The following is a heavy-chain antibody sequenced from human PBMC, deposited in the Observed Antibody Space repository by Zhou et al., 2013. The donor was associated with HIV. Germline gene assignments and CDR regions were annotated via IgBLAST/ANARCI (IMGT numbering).Heavy chain of an antibody. J-gene: IGHJ4*02. CDR3: ARGKWFGELIDS. D-gene: IGHD3-10*01. Sequence: QVQLVQSGAEVKKPGASVSVSCKAFGYTFSNYYMHWVRQAPGQGLEWMGMINPISRGTVYAQKFQGRVTMTGDTSTTTVYMEMSSLRSEDTAMYYCARGKWFGELIDSWGQGTLVTVSS. CDR2: INPISRGT. V-gene: IGHV1-46*01. CDR1: GYTFSNYY.